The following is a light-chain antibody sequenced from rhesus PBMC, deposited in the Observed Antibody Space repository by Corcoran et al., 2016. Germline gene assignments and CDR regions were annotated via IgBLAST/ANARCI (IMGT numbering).Light chain of an antibody. J-gene: IGKJ4*01. CDR2: KAS. V-gene: IGKV1-74*01. CDR3: QHRCGTPLT. Sequence: DIQMTQSPSSLSASVGDRVTITCRASEKVNNYLHWYQQTPGKAPKLLIYKASTLQSGVPSRFRGSGSWTDFTLTISSLQPEDFAAYYCQHRCGTPLTFGGGTKVELK. CDR1: EKVNNY.